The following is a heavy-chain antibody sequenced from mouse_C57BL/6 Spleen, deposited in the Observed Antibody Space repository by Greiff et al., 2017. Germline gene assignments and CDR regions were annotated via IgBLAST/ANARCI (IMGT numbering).Heavy chain of an antibody. CDR1: GYAFSSSW. V-gene: IGHV1-82*01. Sequence: VKLQESGPELVKPGASVKISCKASGYAFSSSWMNWVKQRPGKGLEWIGRIYPGDGDTNYNGKFKGKATLTADKSSSTAYMQLSSLTSEDSAVXFCARNYGSSYALAYWRQATLGTVS. CDR2: IYPGDGDT. CDR3: ARNYGSSYALAY. D-gene: IGHD1-1*01. J-gene: IGHJ3*01.